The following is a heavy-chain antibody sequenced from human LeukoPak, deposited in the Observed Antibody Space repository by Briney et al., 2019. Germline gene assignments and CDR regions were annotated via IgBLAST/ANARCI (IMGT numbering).Heavy chain of an antibody. CDR2: VHLSGAG. CDR1: GGSILTTNW. CDR3: AGAKRGYSFYFDY. D-gene: IGHD5-18*01. Sequence: SGTLSLTCAVSGGSILTTNWWSWVRQPPGKGLEWIGEVHLSGAGNYNPSLKSRVSMSIDNSKNQLSLKLTSVTAADTAVYYCAGAKRGYSFYFDYWGQGTLVTVSS. V-gene: IGHV4-4*02. J-gene: IGHJ4*02.